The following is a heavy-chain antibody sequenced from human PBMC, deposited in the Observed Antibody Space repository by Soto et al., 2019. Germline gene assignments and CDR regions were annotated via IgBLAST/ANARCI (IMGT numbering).Heavy chain of an antibody. CDR1: GFTFSNAW. Sequence: PGGSLRLSCAASGFTFSNAWMNWVRQAPGKGLEWVGRIKSKTDGGTTDYAAPVKGRFTISRDDSKNTLYLQMNSLKTEDTAVYYCTPHPVDSSGYYELDYWGQGTLVTV. CDR2: IKSKTDGGTT. CDR3: TPHPVDSSGYYELDY. J-gene: IGHJ4*02. V-gene: IGHV3-15*07. D-gene: IGHD3-22*01.